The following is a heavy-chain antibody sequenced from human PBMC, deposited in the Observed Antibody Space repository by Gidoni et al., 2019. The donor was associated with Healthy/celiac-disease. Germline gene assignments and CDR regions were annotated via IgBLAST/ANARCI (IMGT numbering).Heavy chain of an antibody. CDR1: GFTFSSYW. CDR2: IKQDGSEK. J-gene: IGHJ6*03. Sequence: EVQLVESGGGLVQPGGSLRLSCAASGFTFSSYWMSWVRQAPGKGLEWVANIKQDGSEKYYVDSVKGRFTISRDNAKNSLYLQMNSLRAEDTAVYYCAKAGTYYYYYMDVWGKGTTVTVSS. V-gene: IGHV3-7*03. CDR3: AKAGTYYYYYMDV.